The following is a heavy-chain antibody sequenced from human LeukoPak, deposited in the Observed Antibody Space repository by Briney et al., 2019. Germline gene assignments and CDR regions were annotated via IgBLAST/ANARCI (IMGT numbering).Heavy chain of an antibody. CDR1: AFTFSSYS. CDR2: ISGSGGNT. D-gene: IGHD1-7*01. V-gene: IGHV3-23*01. Sequence: GGSLRLSCAASAFTFSSYSMNWVRQAPGKGLEWVSGISGSGGNTYYADSVKGRFTISRDNSKNTLYLQMNSLRAEDTAVYYCAKDGKTRNWNYFQAKPVYWGQGVLVTVSS. J-gene: IGHJ4*02. CDR3: AKDGKTRNWNYFQAKPVY.